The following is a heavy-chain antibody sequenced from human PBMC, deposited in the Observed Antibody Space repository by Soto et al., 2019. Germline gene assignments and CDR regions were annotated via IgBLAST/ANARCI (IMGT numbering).Heavy chain of an antibody. V-gene: IGHV4-34*01. CDR3: ERFPLGAKYYYYYGMAV. CDR1: HGSFSGYY. Sequence: SKNVSLTCAVYHGSFSGYYWSWIRPPPGKGLEWIGEINHSGSTNYNPSLKSRVTISVDTSKNQFSLKLSSVTAADTAVYYCERFPLGAKYYYYYGMAVWGQGTAVTGSS. J-gene: IGHJ6*02. CDR2: INHSGST.